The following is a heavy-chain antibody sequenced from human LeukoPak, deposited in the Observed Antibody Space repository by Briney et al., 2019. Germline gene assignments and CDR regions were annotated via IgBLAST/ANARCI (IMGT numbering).Heavy chain of an antibody. CDR1: GYTFTSYY. Sequence: EASVKVSCKASGYTFTSYYMHWVRQAPGQGLEWMGIINPSGGSTSYAQKFQGRVTMTRDMSTSTVYMELSSLRSEDTAVYYCARAPGDFWSGYPPDYYYYYMDVWAKGPRSPSP. J-gene: IGHJ6*03. D-gene: IGHD3-3*01. CDR3: ARAPGDFWSGYPPDYYYYYMDV. CDR2: INPSGGST. V-gene: IGHV1-46*01.